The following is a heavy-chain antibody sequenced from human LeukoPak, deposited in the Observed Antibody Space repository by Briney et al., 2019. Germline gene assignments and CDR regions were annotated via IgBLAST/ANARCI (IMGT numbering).Heavy chain of an antibody. CDR1: GFTFSNYA. V-gene: IGHV3-23*01. CDR2: ITGSGGNT. Sequence: GPCLTPSRVASGFTFSNYAMSSVSQAPGNGLEWVSAITGSGGNTYYADSVKGRFTISRDNSKNTVFLQMNSLRAEDTAVYYCAKWGDYDVLTGYYVSDYWGQGTLVTVSS. J-gene: IGHJ4*02. CDR3: AKWGDYDVLTGYYVSDY. D-gene: IGHD3-9*01.